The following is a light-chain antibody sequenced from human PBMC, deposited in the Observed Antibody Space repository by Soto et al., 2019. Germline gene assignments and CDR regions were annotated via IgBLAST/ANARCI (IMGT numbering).Light chain of an antibody. J-gene: IGLJ3*02. CDR1: SSDVGAYNY. V-gene: IGLV2-14*01. CDR2: EVS. Sequence: QSALTQPASVSGSPGQSITISCTGTSSDVGAYNYVSWYQQHPGKAPKLMIYEVSNRPSGVSDCFSGSRSGNTASLTISGLQAEDESDYYCSSYTSSSTWVFGGGTQLTVL. CDR3: SSYTSSSTWV.